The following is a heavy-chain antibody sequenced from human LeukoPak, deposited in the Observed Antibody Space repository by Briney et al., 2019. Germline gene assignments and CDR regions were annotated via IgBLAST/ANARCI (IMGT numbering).Heavy chain of an antibody. CDR2: ISGSGGST. D-gene: IGHD3-10*01. J-gene: IGHJ4*02. CDR3: AKVMGSGSYYVFDY. CDR1: GFTFSSYA. V-gene: IGHV3-23*01. Sequence: GGSLRLSCAASGFTFSSYAMSWVRQAPGKGLDWVSAISGSGGSTYYADPVKGRFTISRDNSKNTLYLQMNSLRAEDTAVYYCAKVMGSGSYYVFDYWGQGTLVTVSS.